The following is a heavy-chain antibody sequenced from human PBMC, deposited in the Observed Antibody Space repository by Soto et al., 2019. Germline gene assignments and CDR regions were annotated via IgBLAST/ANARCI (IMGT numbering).Heavy chain of an antibody. V-gene: IGHV3-23*01. CDR1: GITFSSYA. J-gene: IGHJ4*02. CDR3: AKPSVAARHYFDC. Sequence: GGSLRLSCAASGITFSSYAMSWVRQGPGKGLEWVSAISSSGSSTFYADSVKGRFTISRDNSKNTVYLQMNSLRAEDTAVYFCAKPSVAARHYFDCWGQGTLVTVSS. D-gene: IGHD6-6*01. CDR2: ISSSGSST.